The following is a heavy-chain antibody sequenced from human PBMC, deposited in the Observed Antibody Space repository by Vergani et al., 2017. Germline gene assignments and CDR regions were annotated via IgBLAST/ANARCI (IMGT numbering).Heavy chain of an antibody. Sequence: QVQLQESGPGLVKSSETLSLTCSVSFDSIRNLYCNWIRQPPGKGLEWIGSIHYSENTNYNPSLKTRVTISVDTSKNQFSLTLTSVTPADTAVYYCASHTHSGQRAYRWGQGILVTVTS. CDR1: FDSIRNLY. CDR2: IHYSENT. V-gene: IGHV4-59*11. J-gene: IGHJ5*02. D-gene: IGHD6-19*01. CDR3: ASHTHSGQRAYR.